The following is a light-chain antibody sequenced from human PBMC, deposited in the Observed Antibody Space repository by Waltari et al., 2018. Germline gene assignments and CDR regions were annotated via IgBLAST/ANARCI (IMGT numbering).Light chain of an antibody. CDR1: RSDVGAYDY. J-gene: IGLJ1*01. CDR2: DVT. CDR3: CSYAGRYTNYV. V-gene: IGLV2-11*01. Sequence: QSALTQPRSVSGSPGQSVTISCTGTRSDVGAYDYVSWYPQRPGKAPKLISYDVTERPPGVPVRFSGSKSDNKASLTISGLQADDEADYYCCSYAGRYTNYVFGSGTKVTVL.